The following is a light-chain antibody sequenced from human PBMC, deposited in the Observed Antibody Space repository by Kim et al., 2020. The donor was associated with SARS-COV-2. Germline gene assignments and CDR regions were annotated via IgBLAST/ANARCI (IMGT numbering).Light chain of an antibody. CDR2: QDT. V-gene: IGLV3-1*01. Sequence: SYELTQPPTVSVSPGQTASITCSGDKLGNKYASWYQLKPGQSPLLVIYQDTKRPSGIPERFSGSNSGSTATLTISGTQAMDEADYFCQAWDSSTHVVFGGGTQLTVL. CDR3: QAWDSSTHVV. CDR1: KLGNKY. J-gene: IGLJ2*01.